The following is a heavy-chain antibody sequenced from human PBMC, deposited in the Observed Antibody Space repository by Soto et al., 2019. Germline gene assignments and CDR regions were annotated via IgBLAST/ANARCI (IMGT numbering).Heavy chain of an antibody. CDR1: RDSVSNNGAA. CDR3: ARAVGYFDS. Sequence: SQTLSLTCAISRDSVSNNGAAWNWIRQSPSRGLEWLGRTYHRSKWYNEYAVSLKSRITINPDTSKNQFSLQLHSVTPEDTAVYYCARAVGYFDSWGRGTLVTVSS. CDR2: TYHRSKWYN. D-gene: IGHD1-26*01. J-gene: IGHJ4*02. V-gene: IGHV6-1*01.